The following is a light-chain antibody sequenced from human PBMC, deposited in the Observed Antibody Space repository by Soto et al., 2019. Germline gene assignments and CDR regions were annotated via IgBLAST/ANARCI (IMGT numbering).Light chain of an antibody. Sequence: DIQMTQSPSTLSASVGGRVTITCRASQSISSWLAWYQQKPGKAPKLLIYDASSLESGVPSRFSGSGSGTEFTLTISSLQPDDFATYYCQQYNSYPFTFGGGTKVDIK. CDR3: QQYNSYPFT. J-gene: IGKJ4*01. V-gene: IGKV1-5*01. CDR1: QSISSW. CDR2: DAS.